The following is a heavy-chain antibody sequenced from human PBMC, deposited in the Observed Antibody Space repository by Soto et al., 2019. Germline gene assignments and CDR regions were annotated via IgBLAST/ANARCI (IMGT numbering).Heavy chain of an antibody. Sequence: PGGSLRLSCAASGFTFSSYSMSWVRQAPGKGLEWVSAISGSGGSTYYADSVKGRFTISRDNSKNTLYLQMNSLRAEDTAVYYCANLVDTAMVTHFFDYWGQGTLVTVSS. CDR3: ANLVDTAMVTHFFDY. CDR2: ISGSGGST. D-gene: IGHD5-18*01. CDR1: GFTFSSYS. V-gene: IGHV3-23*01. J-gene: IGHJ4*02.